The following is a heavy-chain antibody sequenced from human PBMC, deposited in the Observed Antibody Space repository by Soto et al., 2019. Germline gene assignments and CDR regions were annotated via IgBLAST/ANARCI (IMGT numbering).Heavy chain of an antibody. CDR1: GGSFSGYY. CDR3: ARGRLRSCSGRSCERAVFDI. D-gene: IGHD2-15*01. CDR2: LNLGGST. Sequence: QVQLQQWGAGLLKPSETLSLTCAVYGGSFSGYYWNWIRQPPGKGLEWIGDLNLGGSTNYNASLKSRVSISVYTSKNQFSLKLSSVTAADTAVYYCARGRLRSCSGRSCERAVFDIWGQGTMATVS. V-gene: IGHV4-34*01. J-gene: IGHJ3*02.